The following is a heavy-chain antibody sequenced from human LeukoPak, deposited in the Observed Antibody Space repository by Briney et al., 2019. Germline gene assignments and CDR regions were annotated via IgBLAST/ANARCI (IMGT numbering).Heavy chain of an antibody. CDR1: GGSISSYH. D-gene: IGHD6-13*01. CDR3: ARRGGSSSWYNHFDY. V-gene: IGHV4-59*01. CDR2: IYSSGST. Sequence: SETLSLTCTVSGGSISSYHWSWIRQPPGKGLECIGYIYSSGSTNYNPSLKSRVTISVDTSKNQFSLKLSSVTAADTAVYYCARRGGSSSWYNHFDYWGQGTLVTVSS. J-gene: IGHJ4*02.